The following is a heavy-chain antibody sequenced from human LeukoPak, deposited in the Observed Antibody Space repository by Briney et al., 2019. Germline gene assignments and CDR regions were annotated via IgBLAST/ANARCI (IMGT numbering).Heavy chain of an antibody. D-gene: IGHD6-19*01. J-gene: IGHJ4*02. V-gene: IGHV4-59*08. CDR2: IYYSGST. CDR1: GGSISSYY. CDR3: ARQRYSSGWDIDY. Sequence: SETLSLTCTVSGGSISSYYWSWIRQPPGKGLEWIGYIYYSGSTNYNPSLKSRVTISVDTSKNQFSLKLSSVTAADTAAYYCARQRYSSGWDIDYWGQGTLVTVSS.